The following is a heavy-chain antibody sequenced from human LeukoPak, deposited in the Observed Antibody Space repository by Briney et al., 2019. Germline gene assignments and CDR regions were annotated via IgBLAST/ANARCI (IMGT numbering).Heavy chain of an antibody. J-gene: IGHJ4*02. V-gene: IGHV5-51*01. Sequence: GESLKISCKGSGYSFPSYWIGWVRQVPGKGLEWMGIIWPGDSDARYSPSFQGQVTISVDESIATAYMQWSTLKASDTAMYYCARCSSSGDCFYFDYWGQGSLVTVSS. CDR2: IWPGDSDA. CDR3: ARCSSSGDCFYFDY. CDR1: GYSFPSYW. D-gene: IGHD2-21*02.